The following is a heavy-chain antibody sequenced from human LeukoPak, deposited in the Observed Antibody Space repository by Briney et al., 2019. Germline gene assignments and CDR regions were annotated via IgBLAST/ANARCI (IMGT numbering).Heavy chain of an antibody. Sequence: QPGGSLRLSCAASGFTFHDYAIHWVRQAPGGGLEWVSLISCDADATYHADSVEGRFTVARDNTTNSIYLQMNSLRTEDTALYFCAKRGSAWYYFDSWGQGTLVTVSS. CDR1: GFTFHDYA. V-gene: IGHV3-43*02. CDR2: ISCDADAT. D-gene: IGHD6-19*01. CDR3: AKRGSAWYYFDS. J-gene: IGHJ4*02.